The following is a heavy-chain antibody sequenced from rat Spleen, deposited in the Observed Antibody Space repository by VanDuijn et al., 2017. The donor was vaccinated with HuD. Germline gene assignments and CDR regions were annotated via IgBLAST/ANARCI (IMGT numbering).Heavy chain of an antibody. J-gene: IGHJ4*01. CDR3: ARLYYDGSYYYYVMDA. CDR2: ISTGGGNT. V-gene: IGHV5S23*01. D-gene: IGHD1-12*02. CDR1: GFTFSDYA. Sequence: EVQLVAPPGGLVQPGNSLKLSCAASGFTFSDYAMAWVRQSPKKGLEWVASISTGGGNTYYRDSVKGRFTISRDNAKSTLYLQMDSLRSEDTATYYCARLYYDGSYYYYVMDAWGQGASVTVSS.